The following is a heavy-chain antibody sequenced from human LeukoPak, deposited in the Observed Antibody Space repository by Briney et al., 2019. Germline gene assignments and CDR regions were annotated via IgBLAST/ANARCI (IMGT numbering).Heavy chain of an antibody. CDR2: ISYDGSNK. D-gene: IGHD5-18*01. V-gene: IGHV3-30-3*01. CDR3: ARVGTAMVNRYYGMDV. CDR1: GFTFSSYA. J-gene: IGHJ6*02. Sequence: PGRSLRLSCAASGFTFSSYAMHWVRQAPGKGLEWVAVISYDGSNKYCADSVKGRFTISRDNSKNTLYLQMNSLRAEDTAVYYCARVGTAMVNRYYGMDVWGQGTTVTVSS.